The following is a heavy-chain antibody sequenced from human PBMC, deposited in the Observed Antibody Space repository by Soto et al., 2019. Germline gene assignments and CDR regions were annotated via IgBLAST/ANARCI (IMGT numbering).Heavy chain of an antibody. J-gene: IGHJ5*02. D-gene: IGHD2-2*01. CDR2: ISHSGLR. CDR1: GVSISSGF. CDR3: ATSNTTCPGCYS. V-gene: IGHV4-59*01. Sequence: LETLSLPRLFSGVSISSGFLSRVRQSPGKGLEWIGYISHSGLRHYRASLQSRLTMSVETSKNQFSLNLTSVTAADTAIYYCATSNTTCPGCYSWGQGTLVTVSS.